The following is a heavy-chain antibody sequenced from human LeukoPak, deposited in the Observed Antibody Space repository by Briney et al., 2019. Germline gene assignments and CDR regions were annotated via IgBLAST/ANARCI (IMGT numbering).Heavy chain of an antibody. CDR2: INPSGGYT. Sequence: ASVKVSCKASGYTFTSHYMHWVRQAPGQGLEWVGIINPSGGYTSYAQKFQGRVTMTRDTSTSTVYMELSSLRSEDAAVYYCARDYGSMTPFFDYWGQGTLVTVSS. CDR3: ARDYGSMTPFFDY. D-gene: IGHD2/OR15-2a*01. CDR1: GYTFTSHY. V-gene: IGHV1-46*01. J-gene: IGHJ4*02.